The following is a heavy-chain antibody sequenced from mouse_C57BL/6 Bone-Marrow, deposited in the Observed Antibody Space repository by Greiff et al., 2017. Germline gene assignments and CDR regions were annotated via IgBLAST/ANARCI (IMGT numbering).Heavy chain of an antibody. V-gene: IGHV10-1*01. J-gene: IGHJ4*01. CDR3: VSGEDAMDY. CDR1: GFSFNTYA. Sequence: VQLKESGGGLVQPKGSLKLSCAASGFSFNTYAMNWVRQAPGKGLEWVARIRSKSNNYATYYADSVKDRFTISRDDSESMLYLQTNNLKTEDTAMYYCVSGEDAMDYWGQGTSVTVSS. CDR2: IRSKSNNYAT. D-gene: IGHD3-2*02.